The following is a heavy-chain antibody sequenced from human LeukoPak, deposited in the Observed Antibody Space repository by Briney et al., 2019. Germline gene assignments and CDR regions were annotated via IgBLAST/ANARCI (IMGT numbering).Heavy chain of an antibody. Sequence: GASVKVSCKASGYTFTSYYMHWVRRAPGQGLEWMGIINPSGGSTSYAQKFQGRVTMTRDTSTSTVYMELSSLRSEDTAVYYCARGPVGIDIHYYFDYWGQGTLVTVSS. CDR1: GYTFTSYY. V-gene: IGHV1-46*03. D-gene: IGHD2-21*01. J-gene: IGHJ4*02. CDR2: INPSGGST. CDR3: ARGPVGIDIHYYFDY.